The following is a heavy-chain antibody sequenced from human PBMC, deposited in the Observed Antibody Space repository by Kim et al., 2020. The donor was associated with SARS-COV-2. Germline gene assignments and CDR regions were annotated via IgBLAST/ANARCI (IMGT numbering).Heavy chain of an antibody. CDR2: INTNTGNP. CDR1: GYTFTSYA. Sequence: ASVKVSCKASGYTFTSYAMNWVRQAPGQGLEWMGWINTNTGNPTYAQGFTGRFVFSLDTSVSTAYLQISSLKAEDTAVYYCARDLTEPYCGGDCYPSLYYYYYYGMDVWGQGTTVTVSS. D-gene: IGHD2-21*02. J-gene: IGHJ6*02. CDR3: ARDLTEPYCGGDCYPSLYYYYYYGMDV. V-gene: IGHV7-4-1*02.